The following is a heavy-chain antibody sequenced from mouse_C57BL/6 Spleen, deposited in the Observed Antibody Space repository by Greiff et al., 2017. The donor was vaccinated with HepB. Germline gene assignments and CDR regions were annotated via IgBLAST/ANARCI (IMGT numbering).Heavy chain of an antibody. J-gene: IGHJ2*01. Sequence: QVQLQQPGAELVMPGASVKLSCKASGYTFTSYWMHWVKQRPGQGLEWIGEIDPSDSYTNYNQKFKGKSTLTVDKSSSTAYMQHSSLTSEDSAVYYCASGSIYYQGYFDYWGQGTTLTVSS. CDR3: ASGSIYYQGYFDY. CDR1: GYTFTSYW. CDR2: IDPSDSYT. V-gene: IGHV1-69*01. D-gene: IGHD1-1*01.